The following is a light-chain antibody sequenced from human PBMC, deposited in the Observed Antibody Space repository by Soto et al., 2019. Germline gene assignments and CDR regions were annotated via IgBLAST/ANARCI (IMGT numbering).Light chain of an antibody. J-gene: IGLJ3*02. CDR1: SGSVSTNYY. Sequence: QTVVTQEPSFSVSPGGTVTLTCVLNSGSVSTNYYTAWYQQTPGQAPRALIYHTNTRSSGVPDRFSGSILGNKAALTISGAQADDESDYYCVLYISGGTWVFGGGTKLTV. CDR2: HTN. V-gene: IGLV8-61*01. CDR3: VLYISGGTWV.